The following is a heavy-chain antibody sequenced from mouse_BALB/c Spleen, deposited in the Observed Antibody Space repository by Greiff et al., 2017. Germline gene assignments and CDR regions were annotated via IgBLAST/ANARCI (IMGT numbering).Heavy chain of an antibody. Sequence: VKVVESGPGLVAPSQSLSITCTVSGFSLTSYGVSWVRQPPGKGLEWLGVIWGDGSTNYHSALISRLSISKDNSKSQVFLKLNSLQTDDTATYYCAKPGGNYPHWYFDVWGAGTTVTVSS. CDR1: GFSLTSYG. CDR3: AKPGGNYPHWYFDV. J-gene: IGHJ1*01. V-gene: IGHV2-3*01. D-gene: IGHD2-1*01. CDR2: IWGDGST.